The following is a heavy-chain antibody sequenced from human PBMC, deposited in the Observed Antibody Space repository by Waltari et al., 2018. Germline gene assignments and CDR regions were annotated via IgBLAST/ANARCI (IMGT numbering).Heavy chain of an antibody. CDR2: LNPSGKI. CDR3: AKDRGNEEWLRQYFDS. Sequence: QVQLQESGPGLVKPSETLSLTCTVSGGSISNYYWSWIRQSAGEGLEWIGRLNPSGKIDHNPSLRSRVTISVDKSRNQFSLKLKSVTAADTAVYYCAKDRGNEEWLRQYFDSWSQGTLVTVSS. D-gene: IGHD5-12*01. J-gene: IGHJ4*02. CDR1: GGSISNYY. V-gene: IGHV4-4*07.